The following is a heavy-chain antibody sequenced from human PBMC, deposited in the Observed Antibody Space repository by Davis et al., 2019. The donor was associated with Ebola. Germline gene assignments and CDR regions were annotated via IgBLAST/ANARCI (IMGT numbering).Heavy chain of an antibody. CDR1: GGPISSSSYY. V-gene: IGHV4-39*01. Sequence: PSETLSLTCTVSGGPISSSSYYWGWIRQPPGKGLEWIGSIYCSWSTYYNPSLNSRVTISVDTSKNQFSLKLSSVTAADTAVYYCASTIAGRCCYYDGLDVWGQGTTVTVSS. CDR2: IYCSWST. D-gene: IGHD2-21*01. J-gene: IGHJ6*02. CDR3: ASTIAGRCCYYDGLDV.